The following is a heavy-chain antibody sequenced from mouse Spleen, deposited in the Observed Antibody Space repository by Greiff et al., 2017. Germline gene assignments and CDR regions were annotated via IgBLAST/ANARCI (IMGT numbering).Heavy chain of an antibody. CDR1: GFTFSSYA. Sequence: EVKLMESGGGLVKPGGSLKLSCAASGFTFSSYAMSWVRQTPEKRLEWVATISSGGSYTYYPDSVKGRFTISRDNAKNTLYLQMSSLRSEDTAMYYCARAYGSSPYWYFDVWGAGTTVTVSS. CDR3: ARAYGSSPYWYFDV. D-gene: IGHD1-1*01. J-gene: IGHJ1*01. CDR2: ISSGGSYT. V-gene: IGHV5-9-1*01.